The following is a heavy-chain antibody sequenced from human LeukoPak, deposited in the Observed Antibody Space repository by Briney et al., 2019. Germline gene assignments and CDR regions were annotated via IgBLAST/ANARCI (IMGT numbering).Heavy chain of an antibody. Sequence: GGCLRLSCAAYGFTFSDYSMGWVRQAPGKGLEWVSYISSSGSTIYYADSVKGRFTISRDNAKNSLYPQMNSLRAEDTAVYYCARVRLWFGELNYYYYGMDVWGQGTTVTVSS. J-gene: IGHJ6*02. V-gene: IGHV3-11*01. CDR3: ARVRLWFGELNYYYYGMDV. D-gene: IGHD3-10*01. CDR2: ISSSGSTI. CDR1: GFTFSDYS.